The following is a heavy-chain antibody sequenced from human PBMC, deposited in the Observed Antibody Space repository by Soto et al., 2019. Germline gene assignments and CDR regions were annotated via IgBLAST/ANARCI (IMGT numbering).Heavy chain of an antibody. Sequence: QVQLVQSGAEVKKPGASVKVSCKASGYTFTSYDINWVRQATGQGLEWMGWMNPNSGNTGYAQKFQGRVTMTRNTSRSTAYMALSSLRSEDTAVYYCARDHSSGWYGPYYYYGMDVWGQGTTVTVSS. V-gene: IGHV1-8*01. CDR3: ARDHSSGWYGPYYYYGMDV. CDR2: MNPNSGNT. CDR1: GYTFTSYD. D-gene: IGHD6-19*01. J-gene: IGHJ6*02.